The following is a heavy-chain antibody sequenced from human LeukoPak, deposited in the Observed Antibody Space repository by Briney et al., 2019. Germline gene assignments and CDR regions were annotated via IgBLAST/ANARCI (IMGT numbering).Heavy chain of an antibody. CDR3: ARITCSAGSCYSFDY. CDR2: IYYSGST. CDR1: GGSISSSSYY. Sequence: SETLSLTCTVSGGSISSSSYYWGWIRQPPGKGLEWIGSIYYSGSTYYNPSLKSRVTISVDTSKNQFSLKLNSVTAADTAVYYCARITCSAGSCYSFDYWGQGTLVTVSS. D-gene: IGHD2-15*01. V-gene: IGHV4-39*07. J-gene: IGHJ4*02.